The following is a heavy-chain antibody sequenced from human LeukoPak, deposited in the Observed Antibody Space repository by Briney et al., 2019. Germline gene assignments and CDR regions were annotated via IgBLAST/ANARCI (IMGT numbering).Heavy chain of an antibody. V-gene: IGHV3-21*01. CDR2: ISTSSRYI. CDR1: GFTLSNYD. CDR3: ARADCSSSTCSLRRSWFDP. D-gene: IGHD2-2*01. J-gene: IGHJ5*02. Sequence: GGSLRLSCAASGFTLSNYDMNWVRQAPGKGLEWVSSISTSSRYIYYKDSVRGRFTISRDDAKNSLYLEMNSLRAEDTAVYYCARADCSSSTCSLRRSWFDPWGQGTLVTVSS.